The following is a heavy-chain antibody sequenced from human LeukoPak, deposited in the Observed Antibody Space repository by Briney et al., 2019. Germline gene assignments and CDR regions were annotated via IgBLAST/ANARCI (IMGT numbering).Heavy chain of an antibody. CDR3: TTGGQWLVLGYFDY. CDR1: GFTFSNAW. Sequence: GGSLRLSCAASGFTFSNAWMSWVRQAPGKGLEWVGRIKSKTDGGTTDYAAPVKGRFTISRDDSKNTLYLQMNSLKTEDTAVYYCTTGGQWLVLGYFDYWGQGTLVTVSS. CDR2: IKSKTDGGTT. J-gene: IGHJ4*02. V-gene: IGHV3-15*01. D-gene: IGHD6-19*01.